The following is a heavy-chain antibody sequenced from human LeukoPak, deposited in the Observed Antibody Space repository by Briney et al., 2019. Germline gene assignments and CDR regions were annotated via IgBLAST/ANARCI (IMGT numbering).Heavy chain of an antibody. J-gene: IGHJ4*02. Sequence: GASVKVSCKASGYTFTSYGISWVRQAPGQGLEWMGWISAYNGNTNYAQKLQGRVTMTTDTSTSTAYMELRSLRSDDTAVYYCARDRRDYYGSGSYYADYWGQGTLVTVSS. D-gene: IGHD3-10*01. CDR1: GYTFTSYG. V-gene: IGHV1-18*01. CDR3: ARDRRDYYGSGSYYADY. CDR2: ISAYNGNT.